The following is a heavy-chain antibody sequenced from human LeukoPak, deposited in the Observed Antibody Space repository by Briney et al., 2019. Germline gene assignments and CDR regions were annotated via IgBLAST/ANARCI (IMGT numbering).Heavy chain of an antibody. CDR1: GFTFYYYA. D-gene: IGHD3-10*01. V-gene: IGHV3-9*01. CDR2: ISWNGGSI. CDR3: AEDIAGSGSYYNDY. Sequence: PGRSLRLSCAASGFTFYYYAMHWVRQAPGKGLEWVSGISWNGGSIGYADSVKGRFTISRDNAKNSLYLQMNSLRAEDTALYYCAEDIAGSGSYYNDYWGQGTLVTVSS. J-gene: IGHJ4*02.